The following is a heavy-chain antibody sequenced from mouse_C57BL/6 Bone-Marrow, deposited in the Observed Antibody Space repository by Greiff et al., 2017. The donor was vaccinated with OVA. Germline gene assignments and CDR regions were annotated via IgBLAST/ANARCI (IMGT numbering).Heavy chain of an antibody. D-gene: IGHD2-10*02. CDR3: ARGGYGNRGGIYAMDY. Sequence: VQLQQSDAELVKPGASVKISCKVSGYTFTDHTIHWMKQRPEQGLEWIGYIYPRDGSTKYNEKFKGKATLTADNSSSTAYMQLNSLTSEDSAVYFCARGGYGNRGGIYAMDYWGQGTSVTVSS. V-gene: IGHV1-78*01. CDR1: GYTFTDHT. CDR2: IYPRDGST. J-gene: IGHJ4*01.